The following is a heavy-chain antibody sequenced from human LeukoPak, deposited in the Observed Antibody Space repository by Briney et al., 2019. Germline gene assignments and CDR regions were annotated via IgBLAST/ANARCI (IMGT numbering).Heavy chain of an antibody. J-gene: IGHJ4*02. D-gene: IGHD2-15*01. V-gene: IGHV4-34*01. Sequence: KSSETLSLTCAVYGGSFSGYYWSWIRQPPGKGLEWIGEIYHSGSTNYNPSLKSRVTISVDNSKNQFSLKMSSMTAADTAVYYCARDGGTSTPFDHWGQGTLVTVSS. CDR1: GGSFSGYY. CDR3: ARDGGTSTPFDH. CDR2: IYHSGST.